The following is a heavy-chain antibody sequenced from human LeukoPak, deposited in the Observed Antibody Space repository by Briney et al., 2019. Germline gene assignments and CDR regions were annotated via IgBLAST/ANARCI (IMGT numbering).Heavy chain of an antibody. CDR2: INPSGGST. D-gene: IGHD2-15*01. V-gene: IGHV1-46*01. CDR1: GYTFTSYY. J-gene: IGHJ5*02. Sequence: GASVKVSCKASGYTFTSYYMHWVRQARGQGLEWMGIINPSGGSTSYAQKFQGRVTMTRDTSTSTVYMELSSLRSEDTAVYYCASYCSGGSCHDNWFDPWGQGTLVTVSS. CDR3: ASYCSGGSCHDNWFDP.